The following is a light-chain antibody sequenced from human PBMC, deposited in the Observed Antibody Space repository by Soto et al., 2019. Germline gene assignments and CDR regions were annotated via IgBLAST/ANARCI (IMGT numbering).Light chain of an antibody. CDR1: QSISSSY. V-gene: IGKV3-20*01. CDR2: GAS. J-gene: IGKJ1*01. Sequence: IVLTQSPGTLSLSPGERATLSCRASQSISSSYLAWYQQKPGQAPRLLIYGASSRATGIPDRFSGSGSGTDFSLTISRLEPEDFAVYYCQQYAKTFGQGTKVEIK. CDR3: QQYAKT.